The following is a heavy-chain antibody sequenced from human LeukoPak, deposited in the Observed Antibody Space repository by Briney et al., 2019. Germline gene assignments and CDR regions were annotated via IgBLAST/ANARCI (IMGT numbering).Heavy chain of an antibody. CDR2: ISSSGSTI. J-gene: IGHJ3*02. Sequence: GGSLRLSCAASGFTFSDYYMSWIRQAPGKGLEWVSYISSSGSTIYYADSVKGRFTISRDNAKNSLYLQMNSLRAEDTAVYYCARDRPSSIAARPGRNDAFDIWGQGTMVTVSS. CDR1: GFTFSDYY. D-gene: IGHD6-6*01. V-gene: IGHV3-11*04. CDR3: ARDRPSSIAARPGRNDAFDI.